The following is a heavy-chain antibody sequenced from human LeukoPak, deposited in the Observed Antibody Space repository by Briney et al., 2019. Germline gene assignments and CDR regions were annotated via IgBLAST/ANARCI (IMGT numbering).Heavy chain of an antibody. CDR3: ARSRGYSYGYFDY. Sequence: PSETLSLTCTVSGGSISSYYWSWIRQPPGKGLEWIGYIYYSGSTNYNPSLKSRVTISVDTSKNQLSLKLSSVTAADTAVYYCARSRGYSYGYFDYWGQGTLVTVSS. CDR1: GGSISSYY. J-gene: IGHJ4*02. D-gene: IGHD5-18*01. CDR2: IYYSGST. V-gene: IGHV4-59*08.